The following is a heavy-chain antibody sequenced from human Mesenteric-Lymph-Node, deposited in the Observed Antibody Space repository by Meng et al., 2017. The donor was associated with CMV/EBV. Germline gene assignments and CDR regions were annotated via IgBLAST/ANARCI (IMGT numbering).Heavy chain of an antibody. CDR3: ARVDTAMASYYYAMDV. V-gene: IGHV3-48*02. D-gene: IGHD5-18*01. J-gene: IGHJ6*02. CDR1: GFSFSDCS. Sequence: GESLKISCAAPGFSFSDCSMSWVRQSPGKGLEWISYITGRSYTIYYADSVKGRFTISRDSAKNSLYLQMNSLRDEDTAVYYCARVDTAMASYYYAMDVWGQGTTVTVSS. CDR2: ITGRSYTI.